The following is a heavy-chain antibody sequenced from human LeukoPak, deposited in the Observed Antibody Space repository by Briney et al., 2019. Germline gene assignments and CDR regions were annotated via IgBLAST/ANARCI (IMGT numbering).Heavy chain of an antibody. CDR1: GYTFTGYY. Sequence: GASVKVSCKASGYTFTGYYMHWVRQAPGQGLEWMGWINPNSGGTNYAQKFQGRVTMTRDTSISTAYMELSRLRSDDTAVYYCAREGVDDILTGYYTNWFDPWGQGTLVTVSS. V-gene: IGHV1-2*02. D-gene: IGHD3-9*01. CDR3: AREGVDDILTGYYTNWFDP. CDR2: INPNSGGT. J-gene: IGHJ5*02.